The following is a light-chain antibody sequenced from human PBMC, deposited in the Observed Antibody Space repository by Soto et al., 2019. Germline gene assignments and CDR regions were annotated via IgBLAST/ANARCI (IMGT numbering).Light chain of an antibody. V-gene: IGKV1-9*01. CDR3: QQYNNWPLT. CDR2: GAS. Sequence: IQLTQSPSALSAPVGDRVSITCRASQGIKRYLAWYQQKPGGAPKLLIYGASNLQIGVPSRFSGSGSGTDFTLTISSLQPEDFAVYYCQQYNNWPLTFGGGTKVELK. J-gene: IGKJ4*01. CDR1: QGIKRY.